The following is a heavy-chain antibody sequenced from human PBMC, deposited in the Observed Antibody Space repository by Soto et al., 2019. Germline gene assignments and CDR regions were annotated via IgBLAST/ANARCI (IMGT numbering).Heavy chain of an antibody. CDR1: GFTFTGFG. V-gene: IGHV1-18*04. D-gene: IGHD5-18*01. CDR3: ARGYSYGSYWYFDL. J-gene: IGHJ2*01. CDR2: ITASNGNT. Sequence: QLQLVQSGTEVKNPGASVKVSCKASGFTFTGFGITWVRQAPGQGLEWMGWITASNGNTDYAQNLQDRVTMTTDTYTSTAYMELWRLRSDDTAVYYCARGYSYGSYWYFDLWGRGTLVTVSS.